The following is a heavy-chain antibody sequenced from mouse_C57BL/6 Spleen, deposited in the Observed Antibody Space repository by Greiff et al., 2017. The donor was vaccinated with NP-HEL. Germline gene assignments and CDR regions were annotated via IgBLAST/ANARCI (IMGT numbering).Heavy chain of an antibody. CDR3: AVDPYGNGYFDD. J-gene: IGHJ1*03. V-gene: IGHV12-3*01. D-gene: IGHD2-1*01. Sequence: KLVESGPGLVKPSQSLFLTCSITGFPITSGYYWIWIRQSPGKPLEWMGYITHSGETFYNPSLQSPISITRETSKNQFFLQLTSVTTEDTAMYYCAVDPYGNGYFDDWGTGTTVTVSS. CDR2: ITHSGET. CDR1: GFPITSGYY.